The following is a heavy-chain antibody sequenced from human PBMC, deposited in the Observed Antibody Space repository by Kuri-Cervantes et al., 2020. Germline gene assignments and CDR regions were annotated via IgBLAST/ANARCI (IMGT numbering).Heavy chain of an antibody. CDR2: IKQDGSEK. V-gene: IGHV3-7*01. Sequence: GESLKISCAASGLTFSSYWMSWVRQAPGKGLEWVANIKQDGSEKYYVDSVKGRFTISRGNAKNSLYLQMNSLRAEDTAVYYCARDAGTVTKNYYYYYGMDVWGQGTTVTVSS. D-gene: IGHD4-17*01. CDR3: ARDAGTVTKNYYYYYGMDV. J-gene: IGHJ6*02. CDR1: GLTFSSYW.